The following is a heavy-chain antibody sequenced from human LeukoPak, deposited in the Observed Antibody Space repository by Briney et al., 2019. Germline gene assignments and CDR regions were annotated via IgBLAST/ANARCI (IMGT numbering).Heavy chain of an antibody. J-gene: IGHJ5*02. CDR3: ASGYAEVLLVAEPFDH. D-gene: IGHD5-12*01. CDR2: IHYSGTT. V-gene: IGHV4-39*01. CDR1: GDSIDSSNYY. Sequence: PSETLSLTCTVSGDSIDSSNYYWAWIRQPPGKGLEWIATIHYSGTTCYNMSVKSRVAISIDSSKNQFSLKLSSVSASDTAVYLCASGYAEVLLVAEPFDHWGQGTLVTVSS.